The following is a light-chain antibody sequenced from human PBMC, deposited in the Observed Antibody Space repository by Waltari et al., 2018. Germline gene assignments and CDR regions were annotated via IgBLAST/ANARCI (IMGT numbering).Light chain of an antibody. CDR2: EVS. V-gene: IGLV2-8*01. CDR1: SRDVGGYNY. CDR3: SSYAGSNNFV. J-gene: IGLJ1*01. Sequence: QSALTQPPSASGSPGQSVTISCTGTSRDVGGYNYVSWYQQHPGKAPKLMIYEVSTRPSGVPDRCSGSKSGNTASLTVSGLQAEDEADYYCSSYAGSNNFVFGTGTKVTVL.